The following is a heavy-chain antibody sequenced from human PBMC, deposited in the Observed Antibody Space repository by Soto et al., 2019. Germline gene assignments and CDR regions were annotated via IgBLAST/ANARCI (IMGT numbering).Heavy chain of an antibody. Sequence: QVQLVESGGGVVQPGSSLRLSCAASGFTFSSYGMHWVRQAPGKGLEWVAVISYDESNKYYADSVKGRFTISRDNSKNTLSLQMYCLRVEDTAVYYCAKDRVRQWLDDAFEFWGQGTMVTVSS. V-gene: IGHV3-30*18. J-gene: IGHJ3*01. CDR1: GFTFSSYG. CDR2: ISYDESNK. D-gene: IGHD6-19*01. CDR3: AKDRVRQWLDDAFEF.